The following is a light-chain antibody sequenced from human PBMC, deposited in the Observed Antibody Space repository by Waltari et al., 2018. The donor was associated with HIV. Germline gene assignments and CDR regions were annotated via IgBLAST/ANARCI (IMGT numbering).Light chain of an antibody. Sequence: DIVMTQSPDSLAVSLGERATINCTSSRTVLYSSDNQNYLAWYLQRPGHPPKVLIFWASTRAFGVPDRFTGSGSGTDFSLTISSLQAADVGIYYCQQYYTVPPTFGGGTKVEI. CDR1: RTVLYSSDNQNY. CDR2: WAS. J-gene: IGKJ4*01. V-gene: IGKV4-1*01. CDR3: QQYYTVPPT.